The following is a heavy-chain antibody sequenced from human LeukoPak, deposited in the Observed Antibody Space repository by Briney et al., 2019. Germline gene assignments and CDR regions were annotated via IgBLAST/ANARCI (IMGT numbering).Heavy chain of an antibody. V-gene: IGHV3-9*01. D-gene: IGHD3-10*01. J-gene: IGHJ6*02. Sequence: GGSLRLSCAASGFTFDDYAMHWVRQAPGKGLEWVSGISWNSGSIGYADSVKGRFTISRDNAKNSLYLQMNSPRAEDTALYYCAKDLLWFGEPGAYYYGMDVWGQGTTVTVSS. CDR2: ISWNSGSI. CDR1: GFTFDDYA. CDR3: AKDLLWFGEPGAYYYGMDV.